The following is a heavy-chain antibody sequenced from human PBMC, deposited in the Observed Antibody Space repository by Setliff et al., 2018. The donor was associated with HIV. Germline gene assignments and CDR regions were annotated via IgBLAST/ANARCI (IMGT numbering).Heavy chain of an antibody. Sequence: ASVKVSCKASGYTFSNYGISWVRQAPGQGLEWMGWISPYNGNTNYVQKLQGRVTITTDTSTSTAYMELRSLRSDDTAVYFCARGFSDTIFGVIITSYYFDYWGQGTLVTVSS. CDR3: ARGFSDTIFGVIITSYYFDY. CDR2: ISPYNGNT. CDR1: GYTFSNYG. J-gene: IGHJ4*02. D-gene: IGHD3-3*01. V-gene: IGHV1-18*01.